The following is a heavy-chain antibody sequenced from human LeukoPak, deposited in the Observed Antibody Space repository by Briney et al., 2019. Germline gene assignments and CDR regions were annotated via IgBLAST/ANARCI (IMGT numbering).Heavy chain of an antibody. V-gene: IGHV4-31*03. J-gene: IGHJ5*01. CDR1: GGSISSGGYY. CDR3: ASAEVAATPYDS. D-gene: IGHD2-15*01. Sequence: PSETLSLTCTVSGGSISSGGYYWSWIGQHPGKDREWIGYIYYSGSTYYNPSLKSRVTISVDTSKNQFSLELSSVTAADTAVYYCASAEVAATPYDSWGQGTLVTVSS. CDR2: IYYSGST.